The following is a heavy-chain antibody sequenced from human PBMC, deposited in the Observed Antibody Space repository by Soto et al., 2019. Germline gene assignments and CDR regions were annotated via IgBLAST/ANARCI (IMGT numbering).Heavy chain of an antibody. CDR3: ARLSSGRQPYFDY. V-gene: IGHV4-59*08. Sequence: QVQLQESGPGLVKPSETLSLTCTVSGGSISSYYWSWIRQPPGKGLEWIGYIYYTGSTNYNPSLKSRGPVSVDTSKNQFSLKLSSVTAADTAVYYCARLSSGRQPYFDYWGQGTLVTVSS. CDR1: GGSISSYY. J-gene: IGHJ4*02. D-gene: IGHD3-22*01. CDR2: IYYTGST.